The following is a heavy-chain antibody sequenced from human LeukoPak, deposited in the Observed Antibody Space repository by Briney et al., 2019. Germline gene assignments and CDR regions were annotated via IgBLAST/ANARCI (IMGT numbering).Heavy chain of an antibody. CDR3: AKDGGRYYGSGSYFQYYFDY. CDR2: ISSSGSTI. D-gene: IGHD3-10*01. V-gene: IGHV3-11*01. Sequence: GGSLRLSCAASGFTFSDYYMSWIRQAPGKGLEWVSYISSSGSTIYYADSVKGRFTISRDNAKNSLYLQMNSLRAVDTAVYYCAKDGGRYYGSGSYFQYYFDYWGQGTLVTVSS. CDR1: GFTFSDYY. J-gene: IGHJ4*02.